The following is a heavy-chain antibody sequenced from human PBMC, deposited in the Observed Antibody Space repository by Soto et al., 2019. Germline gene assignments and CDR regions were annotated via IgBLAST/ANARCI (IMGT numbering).Heavy chain of an antibody. J-gene: IGHJ5*02. V-gene: IGHV4-59*01. CDR1: GGSISNAY. Sequence: QVQLQESGPGLVKPSETLSLTCTVSGGSISNAYWSWIRQSPGKGLEWIAFCHDSGTTNYHPSLISRVTISLDTSKNQFSLRLASVTAADTAVYYCAKGGCSSCRFDPWGQGTLVTVSS. CDR2: CHDSGTT. CDR3: AKGGCSSCRFDP. D-gene: IGHD2-15*01.